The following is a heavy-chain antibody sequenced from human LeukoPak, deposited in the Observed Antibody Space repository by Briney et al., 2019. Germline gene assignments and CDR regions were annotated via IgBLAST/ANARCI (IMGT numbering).Heavy chain of an antibody. CDR3: ARAHPYCSSTSCLNWFDP. Sequence: GASVKVSCKASGYTFTGYYMHWVRQAPGQGLEWMGWINPNSGGTNYAQKFQGRVTMTRDTSISTAYMELSRLRSDDTAVYYCARAHPYCSSTSCLNWFDPWGQGTLVTVSS. CDR1: GYTFTGYY. J-gene: IGHJ5*02. CDR2: INPNSGGT. V-gene: IGHV1-2*02. D-gene: IGHD2-2*01.